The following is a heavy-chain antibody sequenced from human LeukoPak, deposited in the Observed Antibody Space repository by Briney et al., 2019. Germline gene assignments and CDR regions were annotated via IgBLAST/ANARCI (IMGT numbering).Heavy chain of an antibody. CDR1: GGSISSYY. D-gene: IGHD3-3*01. CDR2: IYYSGST. J-gene: IGHJ6*02. CDR3: ARGSPYYDFWSGYETPFGMDV. V-gene: IGHV4-59*01. Sequence: PSETLSLTCTVSGGSISSYYWSWIRQPPGKGLEWIGYIYYSGSTNYNPSLKSRVTISVDTSKNQFSLKLSSVTAADTAVYYCARGSPYYDFWSGYETPFGMDVWGQGTTVTVSS.